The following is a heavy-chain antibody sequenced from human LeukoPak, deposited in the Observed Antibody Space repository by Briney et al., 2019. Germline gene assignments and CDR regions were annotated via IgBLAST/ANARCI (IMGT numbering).Heavy chain of an antibody. V-gene: IGHV4-4*09. Sequence: PSETLSLTCTVSGGSISSYYWSWIRQPPGKGLEWIGYIYTSGSTNYNPSLKSRVTISVDTSKNQFSLKLSSVTAADTAVYYCARHGIYCNYGRYGVNWFDPWGQGTLVTVSS. CDR1: GGSISSYY. D-gene: IGHD4-11*01. CDR2: IYTSGST. CDR3: ARHGIYCNYGRYGVNWFDP. J-gene: IGHJ5*02.